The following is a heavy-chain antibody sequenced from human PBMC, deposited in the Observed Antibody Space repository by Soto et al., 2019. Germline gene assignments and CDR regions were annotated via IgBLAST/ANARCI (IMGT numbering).Heavy chain of an antibody. CDR2: IYYSGST. D-gene: IGHD6-13*01. V-gene: IGHV4-61*01. CDR3: ARDQGASSSWSPAYYYYGMDV. Sequence: QVQLQESGPGLVKPSETLSLTCTVSGGSVSSGSYYWSWIRQPPGKGLEWIGYIYYSGSTNYNPPLKSRVTISVDTSKNQFSLKLSSVTAADTAVYYCARDQGASSSWSPAYYYYGMDVWGQGTTVTVSS. J-gene: IGHJ6*02. CDR1: GGSVSSGSYY.